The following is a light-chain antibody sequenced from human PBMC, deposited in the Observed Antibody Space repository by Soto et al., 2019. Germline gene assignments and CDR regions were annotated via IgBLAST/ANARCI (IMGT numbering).Light chain of an antibody. CDR1: QSVSSY. CDR2: DAS. V-gene: IGKV3-11*01. Sequence: DIVLTQSPATLSLSPGERATLSCRASQSVSSYLAWYQQKPGQAPRLLIYDASNRATGIPARFSGSGSATDLTLTIRSLGPVDFAVYYCQQRRRTFGQGTRLEIK. J-gene: IGKJ2*01. CDR3: QQRRRT.